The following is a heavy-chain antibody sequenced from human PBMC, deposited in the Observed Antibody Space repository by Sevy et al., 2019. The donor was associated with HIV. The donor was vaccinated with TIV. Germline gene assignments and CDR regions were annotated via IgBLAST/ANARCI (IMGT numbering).Heavy chain of an antibody. CDR3: AREGITMVRGVIIAFDY. CDR1: GYTFTSYG. D-gene: IGHD3-10*01. J-gene: IGHJ4*02. V-gene: IGHV1-18*01. CDR2: ISVYNGNT. Sequence: ASVKVSCKASGYTFTSYGMSWVRQAPGQGLEWMGWISVYNGNTNYAQKLQGRVTMTTDTSTSTAYMELRSLRSDDPAVYYCAREGITMVRGVIIAFDYWGQGTLVTVSS.